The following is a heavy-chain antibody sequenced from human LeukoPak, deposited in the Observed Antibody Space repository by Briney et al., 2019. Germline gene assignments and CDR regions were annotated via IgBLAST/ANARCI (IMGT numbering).Heavy chain of an antibody. CDR2: IIPIFGTA. CDR1: GGTFSSYA. J-gene: IGHJ6*02. Sequence: GASVKVSCTASGGTFSSYAISWVRQAPGQGLEWMGGIIPIFGTANYAQKFQGRVTITADESTSTAYMELSSLRSEDTAVYYCARTQQLGYCSSTSCPYYYYYGMDVWGQGTTVTVSS. V-gene: IGHV1-69*13. D-gene: IGHD2-2*01. CDR3: ARTQQLGYCSSTSCPYYYYYGMDV.